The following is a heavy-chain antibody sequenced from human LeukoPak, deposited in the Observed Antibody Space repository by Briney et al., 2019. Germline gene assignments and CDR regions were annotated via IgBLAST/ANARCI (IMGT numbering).Heavy chain of an antibody. J-gene: IGHJ4*02. CDR3: ARSSIEMATINAY. V-gene: IGHV1-69*05. Sequence: SVKISCKASGGTFSSYAISWVRQAPGQGLEWMGGIIPIFGTANYAQKFQGRVTITTDESTSTAYMELSSLRSEDTAVYYCARSSIEMATINAYWGQGTLVTVSS. D-gene: IGHD5-24*01. CDR2: IIPIFGTA. CDR1: GGTFSSYA.